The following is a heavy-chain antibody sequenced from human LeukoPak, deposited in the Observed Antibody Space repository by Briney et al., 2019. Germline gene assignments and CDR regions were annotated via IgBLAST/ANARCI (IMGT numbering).Heavy chain of an antibody. CDR1: GFTFSSYA. V-gene: IGHV3-30-3*01. D-gene: IGHD4-23*01. J-gene: IGHJ6*02. CDR3: ARTNYGGITDYYGMDV. Sequence: GGSLRLSCAASGFTFSSYAMHWVRQAPGKGLEWVAVISYDGSNKYYADSVKGRFTISRDNSKNTLYLQMNSLRAEDTAVYYCARTNYGGITDYYGMDVWGQGTTVTVSS. CDR2: ISYDGSNK.